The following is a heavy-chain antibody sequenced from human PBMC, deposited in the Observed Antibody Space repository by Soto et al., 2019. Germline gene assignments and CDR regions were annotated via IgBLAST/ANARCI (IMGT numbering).Heavy chain of an antibody. V-gene: IGHV1-2*02. J-gene: IGHJ6*02. CDR1: GYTFTGYY. D-gene: IGHD6-6*01. Sequence: ASVKVSCKASGYTFTGYYMHWVRPAPGQGLEWMGWINPNSGGTNYAQKFQGRVTMTRDTSISTAYMELSRLRSDDTAVYYCARDHIAARQSCHYCGMHLCGQGTMVTVSS. CDR2: INPNSGGT. CDR3: ARDHIAARQSCHYCGMHL.